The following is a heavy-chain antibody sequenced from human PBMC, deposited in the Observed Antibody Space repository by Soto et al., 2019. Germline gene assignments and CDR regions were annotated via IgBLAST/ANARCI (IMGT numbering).Heavy chain of an antibody. CDR2: IKSKTDGGTT. V-gene: IGHV3-15*07. J-gene: IGHJ4*02. CDR1: GFTFSNSW. CDR3: STDLPKGWLQEDKGY. Sequence: PGAPVRLSWAASGFTFSNSWMNGFRQVPGKGREWVGRIKSKTDGGTTDYAAPVKGRFTISRDDSKNTLYLQMNSLKTEDTAVYYCSTDLPKGWLQEDKGYWGQGNLVTVS. D-gene: IGHD5-12*01.